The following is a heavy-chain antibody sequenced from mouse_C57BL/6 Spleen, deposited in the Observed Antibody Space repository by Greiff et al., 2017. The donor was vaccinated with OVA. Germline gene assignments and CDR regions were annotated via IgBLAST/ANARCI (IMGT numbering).Heavy chain of an antibody. V-gene: IGHV1-81*01. CDR2: IYPRSGNT. Sequence: VQLQQSGAELARPGASVKLSCKASGYTFTSYGISWVKQRTGQGLEWIGEIYPRSGNTYYNEKFKGKATLTADKSSSTAYMELRSLTSEDSAVYFCSYYSNWKDYFDYWGQGTTLTVSS. D-gene: IGHD2-5*01. CDR1: GYTFTSYG. J-gene: IGHJ2*01. CDR3: SYYSNWKDYFDY.